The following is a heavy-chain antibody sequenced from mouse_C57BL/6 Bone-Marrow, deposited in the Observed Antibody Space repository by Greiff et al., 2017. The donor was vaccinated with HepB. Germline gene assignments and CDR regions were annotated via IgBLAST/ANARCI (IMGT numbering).Heavy chain of an antibody. Sequence: EVKLMESEGGLVQPGSSMKLSCTASGFTFSDYYMAWVRQVPEKGLEWVANINYDGSSTYYLDSLKSRFIISRDNAKNILYLQMSSLKSEDTATYYCARVNYSNYDAMDYWGQGTSVTVSS. D-gene: IGHD2-5*01. J-gene: IGHJ4*01. CDR1: GFTFSDYY. V-gene: IGHV5-16*01. CDR3: ARVNYSNYDAMDY. CDR2: INYDGSST.